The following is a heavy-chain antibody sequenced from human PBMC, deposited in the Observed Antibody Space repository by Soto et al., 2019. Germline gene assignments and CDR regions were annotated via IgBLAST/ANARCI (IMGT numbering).Heavy chain of an antibody. CDR3: ARVWLRHIPRGDENWCDP. J-gene: IGHJ5*02. V-gene: IGHV4-34*01. Sequence: QVQLQQWGAGLLKPSETLSLTCAVYGGSFSGYYWSWIRQPPGKGLEWIGEINHSGSTNYNPSLKSRVTISVDTSKTQFSLKLSSVTAADTAVYYCARVWLRHIPRGDENWCDPWGQGTLVTVSS. CDR2: INHSGST. D-gene: IGHD5-12*01. CDR1: GGSFSGYY.